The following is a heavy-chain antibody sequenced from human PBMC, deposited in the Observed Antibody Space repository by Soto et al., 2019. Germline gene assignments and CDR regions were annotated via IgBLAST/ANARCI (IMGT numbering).Heavy chain of an antibody. D-gene: IGHD3-10*01. CDR2: TYYSGST. CDR3: ARVTFINGMDV. V-gene: IGHV4-31*03. CDR1: GGSISSGGYY. Sequence: PSETLSLTCTVSGGSISSGGYYWSWIRQHPGKGLEWIGYTYYSGSTYYNPSLKSRVTISVDTSKNQFSLKLSSVTAADTAVYYCARVTFINGMDVWGQGTTVTVSS. J-gene: IGHJ6*02.